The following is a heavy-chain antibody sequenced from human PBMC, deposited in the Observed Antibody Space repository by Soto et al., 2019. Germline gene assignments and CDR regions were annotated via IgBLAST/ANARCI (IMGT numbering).Heavy chain of an antibody. Sequence: QVQLVESGGGVVQPGRSLRLSCAASGFTFSSYAMYWVRQAPGKGLEWVAVISYDGNNKYYADSVKGRFTISRDNSKNTLDPQMNSLRAEDTAVYYCARAGCDGGSCYTLVGLRYGMDVWGQGTTVTVSS. V-gene: IGHV3-30-3*01. CDR2: ISYDGNNK. J-gene: IGHJ6*02. CDR3: ARAGCDGGSCYTLVGLRYGMDV. D-gene: IGHD2-15*01. CDR1: GFTFSSYA.